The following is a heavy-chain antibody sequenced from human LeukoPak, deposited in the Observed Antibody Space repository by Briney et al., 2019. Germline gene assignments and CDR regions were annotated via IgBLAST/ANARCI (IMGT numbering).Heavy chain of an antibody. J-gene: IGHJ4*02. CDR3: ARSVGATYAFDY. CDR1: GGSISSYY. V-gene: IGHV4-59*08. CDR2: IYYSGST. Sequence: SETLSLTCTVPGGSISSYYWSWIRQPPGKGLEWIGYIYYSGSTNYNPSLKSRVTISVDTSKNQFSLKLSSVTAADTVVYYCARSVGATYAFDYWGQGTLVTVSS. D-gene: IGHD1-26*01.